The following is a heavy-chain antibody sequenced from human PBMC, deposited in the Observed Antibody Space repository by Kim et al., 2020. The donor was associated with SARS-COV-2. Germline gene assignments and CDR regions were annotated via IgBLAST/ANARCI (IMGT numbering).Heavy chain of an antibody. V-gene: IGHV4-31*03. CDR2: IYYSGST. CDR1: GGSISSGGYY. Sequence: SETLSLTCTVSGGSISSGGYYWSWIRQHPGKGLEWIGYIYYSGSTYYNPSLKSRVTISVDTSKNQFSLKLSSVTAADTAVYYCVRAARPDRPGRSSFQMSGQNADAFDIWGQGTMVTVSS. CDR3: VRAARPDRPGRSSFQMSGQNADAFDI. J-gene: IGHJ3*02. D-gene: IGHD6-6*01.